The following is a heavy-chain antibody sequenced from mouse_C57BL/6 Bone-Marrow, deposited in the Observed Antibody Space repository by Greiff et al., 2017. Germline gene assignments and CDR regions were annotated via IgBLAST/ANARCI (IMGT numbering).Heavy chain of an antibody. V-gene: IGHV1-64*01. CDR1: GYTFTSYW. CDR2: IHPNSGST. J-gene: IGHJ3*01. CDR3: ARGGLRGATWFAY. Sequence: QVQLQQPGAELVKPGASVKLSCKASGYTFTSYWMHWVKQRPGQGLEWIGMIHPNSGSTNYNEKFKSKATLTVDKSSSTAYMQLSSLTSEDSAVXYCARGGLRGATWFAYWGQGTLVTVSA. D-gene: IGHD2-4*01.